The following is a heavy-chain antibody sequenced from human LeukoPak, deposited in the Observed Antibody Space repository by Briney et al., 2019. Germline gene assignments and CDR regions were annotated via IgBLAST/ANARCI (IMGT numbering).Heavy chain of an antibody. V-gene: IGHV3-48*02. Sequence: GGSLRLSCAASGFTFSSYSMNWVRQAPGKGLEWVAYISGSSGTIYYADSVKGRFTSSRDNAKNSLYLQMNSLRDEDTAVYYCARDITMVRGLIGYYYGMDVWGQGTTVTVSS. D-gene: IGHD3-10*01. CDR2: ISGSSGTI. CDR1: GFTFSSYS. CDR3: ARDITMVRGLIGYYYGMDV. J-gene: IGHJ6*02.